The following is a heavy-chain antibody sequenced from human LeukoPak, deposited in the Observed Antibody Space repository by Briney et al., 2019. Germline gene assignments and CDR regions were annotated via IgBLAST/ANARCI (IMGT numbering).Heavy chain of an antibody. J-gene: IGHJ1*01. D-gene: IGHD3-22*01. V-gene: IGHV1-69*04. CDR2: IIPIFGIA. Sequence: ASVKVSCKASGGTFSSYAISWVRQAPGQGLEWMGRIIPIFGIANYAQKLQGRVTITADKSTSTAYMELSSLRSEDTAVYYCAREITPRNYYDSSGYSFQHWGQGTLVTVSS. CDR3: AREITPRNYYDSSGYSFQH. CDR1: GGTFSSYA.